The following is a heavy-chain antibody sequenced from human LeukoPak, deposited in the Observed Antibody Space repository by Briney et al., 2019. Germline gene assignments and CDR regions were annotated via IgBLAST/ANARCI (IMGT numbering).Heavy chain of an antibody. CDR1: GGSISNYY. CDR2: IYYTGST. J-gene: IGHJ3*01. CDR3: ARRSDYYDILNL. V-gene: IGHV4-59*01. Sequence: SETLSLTCTVSGGSISNYYWTWIRQPPGKGLEWIGYIYYTGSTNYNPSLKSRVTISVDTSKNQFSLKLSSVTAADTAVYYCARRSDYYDILNLWGQGTMVTVS. D-gene: IGHD3-22*01.